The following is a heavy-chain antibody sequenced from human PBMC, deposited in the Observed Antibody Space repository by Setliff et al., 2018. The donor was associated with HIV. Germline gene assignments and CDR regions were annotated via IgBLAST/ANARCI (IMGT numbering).Heavy chain of an antibody. D-gene: IGHD5-18*01. CDR2: IDYSGSA. CDR3: AREGKTAMVTKYFDY. V-gene: IGHV4-31*03. Sequence: SETLSLTCTVSGASINSATYYWSWIRQHPGKGLEWIGYIDYSGSAFYNPSLKSRITISVDTSKNQFSLRMKSVTAADTAVYYCAREGKTAMVTKYFDYWGPGTVVTV. CDR1: GASINSATYY. J-gene: IGHJ4*01.